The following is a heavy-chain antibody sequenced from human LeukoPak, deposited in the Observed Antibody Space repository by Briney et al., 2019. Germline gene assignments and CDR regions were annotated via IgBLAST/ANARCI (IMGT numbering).Heavy chain of an antibody. J-gene: IGHJ4*02. CDR1: GGTFSSYA. CDR2: IIPIFGTA. D-gene: IGHD2-21*01. Sequence: SVKVSCKASGGTFSSYAISWVRQAPGQGLEWMGGIIPIFGTANYAQKFQGRVTMTEDTSTDTAYMELSSLRSEDTAVYYCATSLGRAYFPLLSSFDYWGQGTLVTVSS. V-gene: IGHV1-69*06. CDR3: ATSLGRAYFPLLSSFDY.